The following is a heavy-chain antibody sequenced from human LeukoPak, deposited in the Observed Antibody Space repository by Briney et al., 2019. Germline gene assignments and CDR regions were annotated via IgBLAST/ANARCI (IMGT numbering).Heavy chain of an antibody. Sequence: PSETLSLTCAVYGGSFSGYYWSWIRQPPGKGLEWIGEINHSGSTNYIPSLKSRVTISVDTSKNQFSLKLSSVTAADTAVYYCARDPYYYGSGSYFDYWGQGTLVTVSS. CDR1: GGSFSGYY. CDR3: ARDPYYYGSGSYFDY. D-gene: IGHD3-10*01. CDR2: INHSGST. V-gene: IGHV4-34*01. J-gene: IGHJ4*02.